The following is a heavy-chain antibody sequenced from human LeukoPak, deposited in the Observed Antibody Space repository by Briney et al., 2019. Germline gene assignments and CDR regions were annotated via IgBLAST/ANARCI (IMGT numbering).Heavy chain of an antibody. CDR3: AKDFGGSGYYYPLDY. CDR1: GFTFSSYG. Sequence: GGSLRLSCAASGFTFSSYGMHWVRQAPGKGLEWVSGISWNSGSIGYADSVKGRFTISRDNAKNSLYLQMNSLRAEDTALYYCAKDFGGSGYYYPLDYWGQGTLVTVSS. J-gene: IGHJ4*02. CDR2: ISWNSGSI. D-gene: IGHD3-22*01. V-gene: IGHV3-9*01.